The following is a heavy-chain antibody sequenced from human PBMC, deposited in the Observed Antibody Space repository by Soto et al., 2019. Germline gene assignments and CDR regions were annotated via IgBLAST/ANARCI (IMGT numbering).Heavy chain of an antibody. CDR1: GGIISSFA. Sequence: QVQLVQSGAEVKTPGSSVKVSCTTSGGIISSFAINWVRQAPGQGLEWMGGIIPSDGTTKYAGSFQGRVTITADASTSTAYMDLSSLRPEDTAVYYCARSFTKSRRGGVAFDYWGQGTLLTVSP. CDR3: ARSFTKSRRGGVAFDY. V-gene: IGHV1-69*01. J-gene: IGHJ4*02. CDR2: IIPSDGTT. D-gene: IGHD3-3*01.